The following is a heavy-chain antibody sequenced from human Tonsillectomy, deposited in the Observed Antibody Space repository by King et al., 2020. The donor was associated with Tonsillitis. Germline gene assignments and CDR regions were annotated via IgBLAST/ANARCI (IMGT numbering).Heavy chain of an antibody. Sequence: VQRVESGGGLIQPGGSLRLSCAASGITFSSYAMNWVRQAPGEGREWVSGISGSGGSTYYPHSVEGRFAISRDNSKNTLQRQMNSLGAEDPAIDFCGKHRGFRTPHDMAAWGDGTTGSASS. D-gene: IGHD3/OR15-3a*01. CDR2: ISGSGGST. V-gene: IGHV3-23*04. J-gene: IGHJ6*04. CDR1: GITFSSYA. CDR3: GKHRGFRTPHDMAA.